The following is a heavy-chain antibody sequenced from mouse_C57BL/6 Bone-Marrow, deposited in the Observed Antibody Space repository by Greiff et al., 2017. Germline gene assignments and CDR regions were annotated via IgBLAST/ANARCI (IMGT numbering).Heavy chain of an antibody. V-gene: IGHV1-56*01. J-gene: IGHJ2*01. D-gene: IGHD1-1*01. Sequence: QVHVKQSGPELVRPGASVKISCTAPGYTFTSHWMQWVSQRPGQGLEWIGEIFPGSGSTYYNEKVKGKATLTVDTSSSTAYMQISSLTSEDSAVYFCARMVKGSSYFDYWGQGTTLTVSS. CDR2: IFPGSGST. CDR1: GYTFTSHW. CDR3: ARMVKGSSYFDY.